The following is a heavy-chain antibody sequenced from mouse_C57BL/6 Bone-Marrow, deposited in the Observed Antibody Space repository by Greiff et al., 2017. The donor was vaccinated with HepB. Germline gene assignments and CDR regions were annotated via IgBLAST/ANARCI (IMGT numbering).Heavy chain of an antibody. Sequence: VQLQQSGPGLVQPSQSLSITCTVSGFSLTSYGVHWVRQSPGKGLEWLGVIWSGGSTAYNAAFISRLSISKDNSKSQVFFKMNSLQADDTAIYYCARGSYGYDVYYYAMDYWGQGTSVTVSS. J-gene: IGHJ4*01. D-gene: IGHD2-2*01. CDR2: IWSGGST. CDR1: GFSLTSYG. V-gene: IGHV2-2*01. CDR3: ARGSYGYDVYYYAMDY.